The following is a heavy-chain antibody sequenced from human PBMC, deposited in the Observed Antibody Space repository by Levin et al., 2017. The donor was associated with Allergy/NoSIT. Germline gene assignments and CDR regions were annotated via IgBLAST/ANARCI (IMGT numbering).Heavy chain of an antibody. CDR3: AKEMTTVIPVFDY. CDR1: GFAFSSYA. V-gene: IGHV3-23*01. D-gene: IGHD4-17*01. Sequence: GGSLRLSCAASGFAFSSYAMNWVRQAPGKGLEWVSAISGSGGGTYYADSVQGRFTISRDNSKNTLYLQMNSLRAEDTAVYYCAKEMTTVIPVFDYWGQGTLVTVSS. CDR2: ISGSGGGT. J-gene: IGHJ4*02.